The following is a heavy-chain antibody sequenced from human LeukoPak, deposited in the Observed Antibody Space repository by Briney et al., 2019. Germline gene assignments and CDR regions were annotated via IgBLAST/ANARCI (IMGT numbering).Heavy chain of an antibody. CDR3: ARDKAVTTEVTQHFQH. CDR1: GYTFTNYS. CDR2: ISAYNGYT. Sequence: ASVKVPCKASGYTFTNYSFSWVRQAPGQGLEWMGWISAYNGYTDYAQKFQFRVTMTTDTSTSTAYMELRSLRSDDTAVYYCARDKAVTTEVTQHFQHWGQGTLVTVSS. D-gene: IGHD4-23*01. V-gene: IGHV1-18*01. J-gene: IGHJ1*01.